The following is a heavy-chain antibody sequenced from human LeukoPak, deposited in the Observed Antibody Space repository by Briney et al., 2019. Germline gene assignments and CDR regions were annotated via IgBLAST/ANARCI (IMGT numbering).Heavy chain of an antibody. CDR1: GFTLGSYG. J-gene: IGHJ2*01. V-gene: IGHV3-30*03. Sequence: PGRSLRLSCAASGFTLGSYGMHWVRQAPGKGLEWVASISYDGSNEYYGDSVKGRFSVSRDNSKNTLYLHMNSLRAEDTAVYYCARGYYHSSGWDFDLWGRGTLVTVSS. CDR2: ISYDGSNE. CDR3: ARGYYHSSGWDFDL. D-gene: IGHD3-22*01.